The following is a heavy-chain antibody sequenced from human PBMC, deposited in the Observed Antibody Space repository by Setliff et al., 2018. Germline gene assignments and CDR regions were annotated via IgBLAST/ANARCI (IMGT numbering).Heavy chain of an antibody. D-gene: IGHD7-27*01. V-gene: IGHV3-23*01. CDR1: GLTFSIYA. CDR2: ISGSGSIT. J-gene: IGHJ2*01. Sequence: GSLRLSCAASGLTFSIYAMSWVRQAPGKGLEWVSVISGSGSITYQADSVKGRFTISRDNSKNMLYLQLNSPRAEDTAVYFCAKHRVRQLGILSWYFDLWGRGTLVTVSS. CDR3: AKHRVRQLGILSWYFDL.